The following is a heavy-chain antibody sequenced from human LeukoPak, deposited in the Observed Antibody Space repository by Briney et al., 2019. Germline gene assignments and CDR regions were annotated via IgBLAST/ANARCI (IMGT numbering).Heavy chain of an antibody. CDR2: ISGSGGST. CDR1: GFTFSSYA. V-gene: IGHV3-23*01. CDR3: AKAHYYDSSGYSDY. J-gene: IGHJ4*02. D-gene: IGHD3-22*01. Sequence: GSLRLSCAASGFTFSSYAMSWVRQAPGKGLEWVSAISGSGGSTYYADSVKGRFTISRDNSKNTLYLQMNSLRAEDTAVYYCAKAHYYDSSGYSDYCGQGTLVTVSS.